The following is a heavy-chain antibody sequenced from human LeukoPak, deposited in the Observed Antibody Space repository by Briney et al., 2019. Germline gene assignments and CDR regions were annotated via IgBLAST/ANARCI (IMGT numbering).Heavy chain of an antibody. D-gene: IGHD2-2*01. CDR1: GFTFSSYW. CDR3: ARAGKRHCSSTSCYYYYGMDV. Sequence: GGSLRLSCAASGFTFSSYWMSWVRQAPGKGLVWVSRINSDGSSTSYADSVKGRFTISRDNAKNTLYLQMNSLRAEDTAVYYCARAGKRHCSSTSCYYYYGMDVWGQGTTVTVSS. V-gene: IGHV3-74*01. J-gene: IGHJ6*02. CDR2: INSDGSST.